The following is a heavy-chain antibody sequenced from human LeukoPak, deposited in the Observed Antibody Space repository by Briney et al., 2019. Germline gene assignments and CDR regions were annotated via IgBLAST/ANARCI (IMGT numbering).Heavy chain of an antibody. Sequence: GGSPRLSCTASGFTFSTYWMSWVRQAPGKGLEWVANIEQDGSEKYYVDSVKGRFTISRDNAENSLYLQMNSLRGEDTAVYFCARAGYTSGWDYWGQGTLVTVSS. CDR2: IEQDGSEK. CDR3: ARAGYTSGWDY. CDR1: GFTFSTYW. D-gene: IGHD6-19*01. V-gene: IGHV3-7*01. J-gene: IGHJ4*02.